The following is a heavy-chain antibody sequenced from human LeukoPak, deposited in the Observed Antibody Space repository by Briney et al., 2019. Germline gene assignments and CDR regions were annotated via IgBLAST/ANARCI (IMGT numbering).Heavy chain of an antibody. CDR1: GGSFSGYY. V-gene: IGHV4-34*01. CDR3: ARAVIWYSGGYYYFDY. J-gene: IGHJ4*02. Sequence: SETLSLTCAVYGGSFSGYYWSWIRQPPGKGLEWIGEINHSGSTNYNPSLKSRVTISVDTSKNQFSLKLSSVTAADTAVYYCARAVIWYSGGYYYFDYWGQGTLVTVSS. D-gene: IGHD1-26*01. CDR2: INHSGST.